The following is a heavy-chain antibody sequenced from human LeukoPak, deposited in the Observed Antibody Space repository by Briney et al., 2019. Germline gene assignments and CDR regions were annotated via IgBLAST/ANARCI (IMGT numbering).Heavy chain of an antibody. V-gene: IGHV3-23*01. D-gene: IGHD6-13*01. CDR2: ISGSGGST. CDR1: GFTFSSYA. J-gene: IGHJ6*02. Sequence: GGSLRLSCAASGFTFSSYAMSWVRQAPGKGLEWVSAISGSGGSTYYADSVKGRFTISRDNSKNTLYLQMNSLRAEDTAVYYCASSWLNYYYYGMDVWGQGTTVTVSS. CDR3: ASSWLNYYYYGMDV.